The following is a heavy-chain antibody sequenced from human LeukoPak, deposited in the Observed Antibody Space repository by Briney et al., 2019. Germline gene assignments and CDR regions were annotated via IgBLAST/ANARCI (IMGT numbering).Heavy chain of an antibody. CDR2: IGTAGDT. CDR3: ASYDFWSGYYSN. J-gene: IGHJ4*02. V-gene: IGHV3-13*01. D-gene: IGHD3-3*01. Sequence: GRSLRLSCAASGFTFSSYDMHWVRQATGKGLEWVSAIGTAGDTYYPGSVKGRFTISRENAKNSLYLQMNSLRAGDTAVYYCASYDFWSGYYSNWGQGTLVTVSS. CDR1: GFTFSSYD.